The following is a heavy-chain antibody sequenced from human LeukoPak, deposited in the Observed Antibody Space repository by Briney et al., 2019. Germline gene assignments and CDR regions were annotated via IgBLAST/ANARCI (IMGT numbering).Heavy chain of an antibody. V-gene: IGHV4-34*01. J-gene: IGHJ4*02. CDR3: ARGRSLLQ. CDR2: INHSGST. D-gene: IGHD4-11*01. Sequence: PSETLSLTCAVYGGSFSGYYWSWIRHPPGKGLEWIGEINHSGSTNYNPSLKSRVTISVDTSKNQFSLKLSSVTAADTAVYYCARGRSLLQWGQGTLVTVSS. CDR1: GGSFSGYY.